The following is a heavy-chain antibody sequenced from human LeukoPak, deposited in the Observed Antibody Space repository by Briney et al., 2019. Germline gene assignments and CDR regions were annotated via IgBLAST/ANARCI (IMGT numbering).Heavy chain of an antibody. CDR3: AKLGYDSSGYPNWFDP. D-gene: IGHD3-22*01. Sequence: GGSLRLSCAASGFTFSSYAMSWVRQAPGKGLEWVSAISGSGGSTYYADSVKGRFTISRDNSKNTLYLQMNSLRAEDTAVYYCAKLGYDSSGYPNWFDPWGQGTLVTVSS. J-gene: IGHJ5*02. V-gene: IGHV3-23*01. CDR1: GFTFSSYA. CDR2: ISGSGGST.